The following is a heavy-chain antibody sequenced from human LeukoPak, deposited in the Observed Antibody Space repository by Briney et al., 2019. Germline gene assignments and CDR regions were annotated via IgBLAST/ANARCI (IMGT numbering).Heavy chain of an antibody. D-gene: IGHD6-13*01. CDR3: ARGPASIAAAGIAEYFQH. CDR2: IYSGGST. CDR1: GFTVSSNY. Sequence: GGSLRLSCAAFGFTVSSNYMSWVRQAPGKGLEWVSVIYSGGSTYYADSVKGRFTISRDNAKNSLFLQMNSLRAEDTAVYYCARGPASIAAAGIAEYFQHWGQGTLVTVST. J-gene: IGHJ1*01. V-gene: IGHV3-53*01.